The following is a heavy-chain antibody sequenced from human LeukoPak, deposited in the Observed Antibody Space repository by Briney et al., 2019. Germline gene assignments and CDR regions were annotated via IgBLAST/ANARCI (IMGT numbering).Heavy chain of an antibody. CDR2: IYPDGSDT. V-gene: IGHV5-51*01. Sequence: GESLKISCKGSGFSFSFYWIGWVRQMPGKGLEWMGIIYPDGSDTKYSPSFQGQVTISADKSISTAYLQWSSLKASDTAMYYCARHDDYDYWGQGTLVTVSS. CDR1: GFSFSFYW. J-gene: IGHJ4*02. CDR3: ARHDDYDY.